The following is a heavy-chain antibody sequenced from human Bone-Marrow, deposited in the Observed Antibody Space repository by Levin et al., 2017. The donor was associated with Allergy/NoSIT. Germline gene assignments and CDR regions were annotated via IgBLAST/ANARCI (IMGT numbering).Heavy chain of an antibody. J-gene: IGHJ4*02. CDR3: ARDSDYVWGSYYIF. CDR1: GYTFTTYT. Sequence: ASVKVSCKASGYTFTTYTMHWVRQAPGQSLEWMGWINADNGNTKYPPKFRGRVTITRDTSASTVHMELTSLTSEDTAVYYCARDSDYVWGSYYIFWGQGTLVTVS. V-gene: IGHV1-3*01. CDR2: INADNGNT. D-gene: IGHD3-16*01.